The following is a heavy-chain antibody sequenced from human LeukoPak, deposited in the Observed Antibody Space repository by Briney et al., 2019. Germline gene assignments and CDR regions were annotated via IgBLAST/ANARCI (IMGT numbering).Heavy chain of an antibody. Sequence: GGPLRPSCAASGLTFRSYGMHWVRQAPGKGLEWVAVIWYDGINKYSADSVKGRFTISRDNSKNTLYLQMNSLGAEDTAVYYCARGRGYDYPDYWGQGTLVTV. CDR3: ARGRGYDYPDY. CDR1: GLTFRSYG. J-gene: IGHJ4*02. D-gene: IGHD4-11*01. CDR2: IWYDGINK. V-gene: IGHV3-33*01.